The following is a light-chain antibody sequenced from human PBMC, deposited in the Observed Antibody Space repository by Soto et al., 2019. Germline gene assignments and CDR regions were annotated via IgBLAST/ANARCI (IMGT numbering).Light chain of an antibody. Sequence: QSVLTQPPSVSGAPGQRVTISCTGSSSNIGAGYDVHWYKQLPGTAPKLLIFGNNNRPSGVPDRFIGSKSGTSASLAIPGLQAEDEADYYCQSYDNSLGDWVFGGGTKLTVL. CDR1: SSNIGAGYD. CDR3: QSYDNSLGDWV. CDR2: GNN. J-gene: IGLJ3*02. V-gene: IGLV1-40*01.